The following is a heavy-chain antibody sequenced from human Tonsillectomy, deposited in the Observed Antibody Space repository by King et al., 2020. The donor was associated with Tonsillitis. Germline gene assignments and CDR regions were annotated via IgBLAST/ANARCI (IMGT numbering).Heavy chain of an antibody. CDR1: GGSISSGNFY. D-gene: IGHD2-15*01. CDR3: ARGYCSGGSCYSVDAFDN. CDR2: IYYSGST. Sequence: QLQESGPGLVKPSQTLSLTCTVSGGSISSGNFYWSWIRQPPGKGLEWSGYIYYSGSTYYNPSLKSRVTMSVDTSKNQFSLNLSSVTAADTAGYYCARGYCSGGSCYSVDAFDNWGQGTMVTVSS. J-gene: IGHJ3*02. V-gene: IGHV4-30-4*01.